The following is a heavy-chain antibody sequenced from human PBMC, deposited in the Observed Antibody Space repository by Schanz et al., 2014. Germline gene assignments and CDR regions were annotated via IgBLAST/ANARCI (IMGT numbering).Heavy chain of an antibody. D-gene: IGHD1-26*01. CDR2: ISAYSGNS. Sequence: QVQLVQSEAAVKKPGASVKVSCKASGYFFSSYGISWVRQAPGQGREWMGWISAYSGNSKYAQKLQGRVTMTTDTSTNTAYRELRSLTSDDTAVYYCARFNSGSHSPPYYYYGMDVWGQGTTVTVSS. CDR3: ARFNSGSHSPPYYYYGMDV. J-gene: IGHJ6*02. CDR1: GYFFSSYG. V-gene: IGHV1-18*01.